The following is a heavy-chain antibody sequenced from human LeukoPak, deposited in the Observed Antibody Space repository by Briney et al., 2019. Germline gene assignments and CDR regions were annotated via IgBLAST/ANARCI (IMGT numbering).Heavy chain of an antibody. CDR3: ARDLGPSYSEYDWRGIFDY. CDR2: ITSGSSYI. CDR1: GFTFSSYN. J-gene: IGHJ4*02. Sequence: GGSLRLSCAASGFTFSSYNMNWVRQAPGKGLEWVSSITSGSSYIYYADSVKGRFTISRDNAKNSLYLQMNSLRAEDTAVYYCARDLGPSYSEYDWRGIFDYWGQGTLVTVSS. D-gene: IGHD1-26*01. V-gene: IGHV3-21*06.